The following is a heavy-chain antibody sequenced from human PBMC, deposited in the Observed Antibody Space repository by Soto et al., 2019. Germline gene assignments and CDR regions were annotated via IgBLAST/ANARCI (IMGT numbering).Heavy chain of an antibody. J-gene: IGHJ3*02. Sequence: SLRLSCAASGFTFDDYAMHWVRQAPGKGLEWVSGISWNSGIIAYADSVKGRFTISRDNAKNSLYLQMNNLRTEDTSLYYCAKDIGSMIRSAFDIWGQGTMVTVSS. D-gene: IGHD3-16*01. CDR3: AKDIGSMIRSAFDI. CDR2: ISWNSGII. V-gene: IGHV3-9*01. CDR1: GFTFDDYA.